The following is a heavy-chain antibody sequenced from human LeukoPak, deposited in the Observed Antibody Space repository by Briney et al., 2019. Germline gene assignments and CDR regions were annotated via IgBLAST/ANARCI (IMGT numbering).Heavy chain of an antibody. V-gene: IGHV4-30-4*01. CDR3: ARGLGDGYNSFDY. J-gene: IGHJ4*02. CDR1: GGSISSGDYY. D-gene: IGHD5-24*01. CDR2: IYYSGST. Sequence: SETLSLTCTVSGGSISSGDYYWSWIRQPPGKGLEWIGYIYYSGSTYYNPSLKSRVTISVDTSKNQFSLKLSSATAADTAVYYCARGLGDGYNSFDYWGQGTLVTVSS.